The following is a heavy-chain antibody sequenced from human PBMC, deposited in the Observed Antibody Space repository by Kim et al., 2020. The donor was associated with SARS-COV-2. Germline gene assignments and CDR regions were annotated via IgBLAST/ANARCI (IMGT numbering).Heavy chain of an antibody. CDR3: ARVSWGSECSSGSCYLALDY. J-gene: IGHJ4*02. CDR2: ISAYNGNT. Sequence: ASVKVSCKASGYTFTNYGISWLRQAPGQGLEWMGWISAYNGNTNYAQKLQGRVSMTTDTSTSTAYMELRSLRSDDTAVYYCARVSWGSECSSGSCYLALDYGGQGTLVTVSS. V-gene: IGHV1-18*01. CDR1: GYTFTNYG. D-gene: IGHD2-15*01.